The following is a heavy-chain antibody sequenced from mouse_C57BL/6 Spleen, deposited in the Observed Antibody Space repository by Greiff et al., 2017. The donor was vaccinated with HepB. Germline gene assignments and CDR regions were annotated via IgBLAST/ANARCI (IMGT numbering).Heavy chain of an antibody. CDR2: IWGDGST. CDR1: GFSLTSYG. CDR3: ATTPSPYSSLAMDY. Sequence: VKLMESGPGLVAPSQSLSITCTVSGFSLTSYGVSWVRQPPGKGLEWLGVIWGDGSTNYHSALISRLSIRKDNSKSQVFLKLNSLQTDDTATYYCATTPSPYSSLAMDYWGQGTSVTVSS. J-gene: IGHJ4*01. D-gene: IGHD2-5*01. V-gene: IGHV2-3*01.